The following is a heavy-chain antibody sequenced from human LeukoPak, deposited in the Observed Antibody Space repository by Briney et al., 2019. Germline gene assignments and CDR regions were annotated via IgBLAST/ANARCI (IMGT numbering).Heavy chain of an antibody. CDR3: AKDLSFGEFNCY. D-gene: IGHD3-10*01. CDR2: ISGSGGST. CDR1: GFTFSSYA. V-gene: IGHV3-23*01. Sequence: GGPLRLSCAASGFTFSSYAMSWVRQAPGKGLEWVSAISGSGGSTYYADSVKGRFTISRDNSKNTLYLQMNSLRAEDTAVYYCAKDLSFGEFNCYWGQGTLVTVSS. J-gene: IGHJ4*02.